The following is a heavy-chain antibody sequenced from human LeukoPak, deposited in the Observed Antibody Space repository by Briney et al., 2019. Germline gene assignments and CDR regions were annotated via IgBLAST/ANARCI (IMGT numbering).Heavy chain of an antibody. J-gene: IGHJ4*02. CDR2: TYYSGST. V-gene: IGHV4-31*03. CDR3: ARDRAVATVGDYFDS. Sequence: SETLSLTCTVSRGSIRSGDYYWSWIRQHPGEGLEWIGYTYYSGSTYYNPSLESRIAISVDTSKNQFSLNLSSVTAADTAVYFCARDRAVATVGDYFDSWGQGTLVTVSS. CDR1: RGSIRSGDYY. D-gene: IGHD2-21*02.